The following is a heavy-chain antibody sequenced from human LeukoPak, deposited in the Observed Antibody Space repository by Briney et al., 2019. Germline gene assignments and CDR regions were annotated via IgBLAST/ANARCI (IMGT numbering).Heavy chain of an antibody. CDR3: ARDGYRSGGSCYAFDP. CDR2: IKQDGSEK. D-gene: IGHD2-15*01. Sequence: GGSLRLSCAASGFTFSSYWMSWVRQAPGKGLEWVANIKQDGSEKYYVDSVKGRFTISRDNAKNSLYLQMNSLRAEDTAVYYCARDGYRSGGSCYAFDPWGQGTLVTVSS. J-gene: IGHJ5*02. CDR1: GFTFSSYW. V-gene: IGHV3-7*01.